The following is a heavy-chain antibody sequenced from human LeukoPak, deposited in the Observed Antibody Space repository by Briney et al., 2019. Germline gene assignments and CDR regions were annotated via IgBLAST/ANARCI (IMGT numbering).Heavy chain of an antibody. CDR1: GGSISSYY. Sequence: SETLSLTCTVSGGSISSYYWSWIRQPPGKGLEWIGYIYYSGSTNYNPSLKSRVTISVDTSKNQFSLKLSSVTAADTAVYYCASYSGSYWTGYYYYYYMDVWGKGTTVTVSS. CDR2: IYYSGST. CDR3: ASYSGSYWTGYYYYYYMDV. V-gene: IGHV4-59*01. J-gene: IGHJ6*03. D-gene: IGHD1-26*01.